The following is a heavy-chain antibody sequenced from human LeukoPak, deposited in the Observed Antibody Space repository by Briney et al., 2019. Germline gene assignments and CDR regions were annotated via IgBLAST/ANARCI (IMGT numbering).Heavy chain of an antibody. CDR1: GFTFSSYG. J-gene: IGHJ6*03. V-gene: IGHV3-23*01. D-gene: IGHD3-22*01. Sequence: PGGTLRLSCAASGFTFSSYGMSWVRQAPGKGLEWVSVISGSGDRTYYADSVKGRFTISRDNAKNSLQLQMNSLRAEDTAVYYCARDLSGYSGKVYYFYYMDVWGKGTTVTISS. CDR2: ISGSGDRT. CDR3: ARDLSGYSGKVYYFYYMDV.